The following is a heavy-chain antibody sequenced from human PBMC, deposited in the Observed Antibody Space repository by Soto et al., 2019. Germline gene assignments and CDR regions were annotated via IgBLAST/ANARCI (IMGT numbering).Heavy chain of an antibody. CDR2: IYTSGST. CDR3: ARVNSEDSSGQSYDY. J-gene: IGHJ4*02. D-gene: IGHD3-22*01. V-gene: IGHV4-4*07. Sequence: SETLSLTCTVSGGSISRYYWSWIRQPAGKGLEWIGRIYTSGSTNYNPSLKSRVTMSVDTSKNQFSLKLSSVTAADTAVYYCARVNSEDSSGQSYDYWGQGTLVTVSS. CDR1: GGSISRYY.